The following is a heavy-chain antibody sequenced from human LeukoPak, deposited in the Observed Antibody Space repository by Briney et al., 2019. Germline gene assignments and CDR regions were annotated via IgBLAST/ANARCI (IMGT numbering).Heavy chain of an antibody. CDR3: ARDLYGELGWFDP. CDR1: GGTFSSYA. D-gene: IGHD1-26*01. Sequence: SVKVSCKASGGTFSSYAISWVRQAPGQGLEWMGGIIPIFGTANYAQKFQGRVTITADESTSTAYMELSSLRSEDAAVYYCARDLYGELGWFDPWGQGTLVTVSS. J-gene: IGHJ5*02. CDR2: IIPIFGTA. V-gene: IGHV1-69*01.